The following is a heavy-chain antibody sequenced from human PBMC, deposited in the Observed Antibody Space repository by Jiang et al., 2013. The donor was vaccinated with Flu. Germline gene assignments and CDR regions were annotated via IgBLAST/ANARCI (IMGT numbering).Heavy chain of an antibody. CDR1: GFTFSSYG. V-gene: IGHV3-30*03. Sequence: VQLVESGGGVVQPGRSLRLSCAASGFTFSSYGMHWVRQAPGKGLEWVAIISYDGSYKYYADSVKGRFTISRDNSKNTLYLQMNSLRAEDTAVYYCARDRRYSGSYYGYYFDYWGQGTLVTVSS. J-gene: IGHJ4*02. CDR2: ISYDGSYK. CDR3: ARDRRYSGSYYGYYFDY. D-gene: IGHD1-26*01.